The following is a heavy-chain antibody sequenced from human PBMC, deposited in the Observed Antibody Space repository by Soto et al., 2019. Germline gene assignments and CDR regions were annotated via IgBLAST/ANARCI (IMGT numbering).Heavy chain of an antibody. V-gene: IGHV4-61*08. Sequence: PSETLSLTCFVSGGSINSAGHYWTWIRQHPGKGLEWLGYLYFNGNTDYNPSLKSRVTISVDTSKNQFSLNLSSVTAADTAVFFCARHFAVDFFDYWGQGALVTVSS. J-gene: IGHJ4*02. CDR3: ARHFAVDFFDY. CDR2: LYFNGNT. CDR1: GGSINSAGHY.